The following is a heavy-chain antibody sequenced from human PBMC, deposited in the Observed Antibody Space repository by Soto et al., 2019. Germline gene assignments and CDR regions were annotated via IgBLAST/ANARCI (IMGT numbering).Heavy chain of an antibody. D-gene: IGHD6-19*01. V-gene: IGHV3-23*01. J-gene: IGHJ4*02. CDR1: GFTFSSYA. CDR3: ARRGSVSYYDY. CDR2: ISGSGGST. Sequence: EVQLLESGGGLVQPGGSLRLSCAASGFTFSSYAMRWVRQAPGKGLEWVSAISGSGGSTYYADSVKGRFTISRDNSKNALELQMNSLRAEDTAVYYCARRGSVSYYDYWGQGTLVTVSS.